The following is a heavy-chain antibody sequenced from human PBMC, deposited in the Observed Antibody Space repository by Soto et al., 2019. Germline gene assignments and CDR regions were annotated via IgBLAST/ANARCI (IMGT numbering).Heavy chain of an antibody. CDR3: ASLDTARVETAGY. CDR1: GLSLSNIW. CDR2: IKQGGTET. J-gene: IGHJ4*02. Sequence: PGGSLRLSCVGSGLSLSNIWTSWVRQAPGKGLEWVANIKQGGTETYYVDSVKGRFTISKDHAKNSLYLQMNSLRVEDTALYYCASLDTARVETAGYWGQGPLVTVSS. V-gene: IGHV3-7*01. D-gene: IGHD5-18*01.